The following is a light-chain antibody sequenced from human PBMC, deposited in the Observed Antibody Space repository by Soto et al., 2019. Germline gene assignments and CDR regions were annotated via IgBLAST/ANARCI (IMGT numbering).Light chain of an antibody. V-gene: IGKV2-28*01. CDR3: MQSLQTPWT. CDR2: LGS. CDR1: QTLLYSNGYNY. Sequence: DIVMTQSPLSLPVTPGEPASISCRSSQTLLYSNGYNYLDWYLQKPGQSPQLLISLGSDRASVVPDRFSGSGSGTDFTLKISRVEAEYVGVYYCMQSLQTPWTFGQGTNVGIK. J-gene: IGKJ1*01.